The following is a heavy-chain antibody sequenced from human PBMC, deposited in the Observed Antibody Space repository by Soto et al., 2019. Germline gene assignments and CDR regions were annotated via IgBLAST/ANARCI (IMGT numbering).Heavy chain of an antibody. CDR3: ASSYNMSGYYFVY. CDR1: GGIFSIYA. J-gene: IGHJ4*02. Sequence: QVQLVQSGAEVKKPGSSVKVSCKASGGIFSIYAISWVRQAPGQGLEWMGGINPIFGTANYAQKFQGRVTITTDKSTSTAYMELSSLRSEDTAVYYCASSYNMSGYYFVYWGKGTLVNVSS. CDR2: INPIFGTA. V-gene: IGHV1-69*06. D-gene: IGHD3-22*01.